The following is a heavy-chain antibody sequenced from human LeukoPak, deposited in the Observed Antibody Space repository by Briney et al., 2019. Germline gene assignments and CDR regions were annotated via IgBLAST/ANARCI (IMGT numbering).Heavy chain of an antibody. CDR2: IYHSGST. CDR3: AKSSYSIFDY. J-gene: IGHJ4*02. CDR1: VYSISSGYY. D-gene: IGHD5-18*01. V-gene: IGHV4-38-2*02. Sequence: SETLSLTCTVSVYSISSGYYWGWIRQPPGKGLEWIGSIYHSGSTYYNPSLKSRVTISVDTSKNQFSLKLSSVTAADTAVYYCAKSSYSIFDYWGQGTLVTVSS.